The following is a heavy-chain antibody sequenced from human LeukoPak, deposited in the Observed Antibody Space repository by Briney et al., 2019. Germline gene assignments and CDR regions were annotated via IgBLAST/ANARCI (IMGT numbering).Heavy chain of an antibody. V-gene: IGHV1-2*02. CDR1: GYTFTAYH. CDR3: ARARDSSSWYVGDFDY. CDR2: INPNSGGT. J-gene: IGHJ4*02. Sequence: ASVKVSCKTSGYTFTAYHMHWVRQAPGQGLEWMGWINPNSGGTNYAQKFQGRVTMTRDTSISTAYMELSRLRSDDTAVYYCARARDSSSWYVGDFDYWGQGTLVTVSS. D-gene: IGHD6-13*01.